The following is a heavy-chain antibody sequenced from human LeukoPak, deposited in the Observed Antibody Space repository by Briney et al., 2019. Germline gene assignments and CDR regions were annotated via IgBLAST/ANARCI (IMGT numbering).Heavy chain of an antibody. CDR2: IRSGGSPV. CDR3: ARDTVTTFRFRDYYYYGMDV. J-gene: IGHJ6*02. CDR1: GFTFSRYS. V-gene: IGHV3-48*01. Sequence: PGGSLRLSCAASGFTFSRYSMNWVRQAPGKGLEWVAYIRSGGSPVYYADSVKGRFTISRDNSKNTLYLQMNSLRAEDTAVYYCARDTVTTFRFRDYYYYGMDVWGQGTTVTVSS. D-gene: IGHD4-17*01.